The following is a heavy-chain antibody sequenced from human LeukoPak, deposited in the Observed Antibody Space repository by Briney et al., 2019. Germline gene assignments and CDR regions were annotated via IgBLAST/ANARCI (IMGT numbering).Heavy chain of an antibody. D-gene: IGHD2-21*02. J-gene: IGHJ3*02. V-gene: IGHV3-30*02. CDR1: GFTFSSYG. CDR3: ANGPSRVTEQNFGDAFDI. CDR2: IRYGGSNK. Sequence: TGGSLRLSCAASGFTFSSYGMHWVRQAPGKGLEWVAFIRYGGSNKYYADSVKGRFTISRDNSKNTLYLQMNSLRAEVTAVYYCANGPSRVTEQNFGDAFDIWGQGTMVTVSS.